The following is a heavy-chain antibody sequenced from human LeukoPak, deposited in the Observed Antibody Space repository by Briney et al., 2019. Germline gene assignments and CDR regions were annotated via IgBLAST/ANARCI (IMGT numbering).Heavy chain of an antibody. CDR3: AKEAYCGGDCYFDY. V-gene: IGHV3-74*01. D-gene: IGHD2-21*02. J-gene: IGHJ4*02. Sequence: PGGSLRLSCAASGFTFSSYWMHRVRQVPGRGLVWVTHIKSDGSNTNYADSVKGRFTISRDNAENTLFLQMNSLTVEDTAVYYCAKEAYCGGDCYFDYWGQGTLVTVPS. CDR1: GFTFSSYW. CDR2: IKSDGSNT.